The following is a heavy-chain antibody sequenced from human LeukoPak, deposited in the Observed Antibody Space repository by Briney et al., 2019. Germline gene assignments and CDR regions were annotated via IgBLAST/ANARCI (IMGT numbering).Heavy chain of an antibody. CDR3: ARSPVEVDGFDI. Sequence: GPLRLSCAASGFTFSSYAMHWVRQAPGKGLEWVAVISYDGSNKYYADSVKGRFTISRDNSKNTLYLQMNSLRAEDTAVYYCARSPVEVDGFDIWGQGTMVTVSS. CDR1: GFTFSSYA. V-gene: IGHV3-30-3*01. D-gene: IGHD2-2*01. CDR2: ISYDGSNK. J-gene: IGHJ3*02.